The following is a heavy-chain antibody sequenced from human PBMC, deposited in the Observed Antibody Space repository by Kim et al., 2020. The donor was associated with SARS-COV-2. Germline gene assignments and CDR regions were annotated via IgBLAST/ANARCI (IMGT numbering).Heavy chain of an antibody. CDR2: INHSGST. CDR3: ARLRGNYYGSGSYFP. CDR1: GGSFSGYY. D-gene: IGHD3-10*01. V-gene: IGHV4-34*01. Sequence: SETLSLTCAVYGGSFSGYYWSWIRQPPGKGLEWIGEINHSGSTNYNPSLKSRVTISVDTSKNQFSLKLSSVTAADTAVYYCARLRGNYYGSGSYFPWGQGTLVTVSS. J-gene: IGHJ5*02.